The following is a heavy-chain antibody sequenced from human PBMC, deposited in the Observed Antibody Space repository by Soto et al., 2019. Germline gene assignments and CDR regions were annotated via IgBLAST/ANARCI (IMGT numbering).Heavy chain of an antibody. CDR3: ARVGYDILTGYLHSDY. CDR2: ISAYNGNT. V-gene: IGHV1-18*01. D-gene: IGHD3-9*01. J-gene: IGHJ4*02. Sequence: ASVKVSCKASGYTFTSYGISWVRQAPGQGLEWMGWISAYNGNTNYAQKLQGRVTMTTDTSTSTAYMELRSLRSDDTAVYYCARVGYDILTGYLHSDYWGQGTLVTVSS. CDR1: GYTFTSYG.